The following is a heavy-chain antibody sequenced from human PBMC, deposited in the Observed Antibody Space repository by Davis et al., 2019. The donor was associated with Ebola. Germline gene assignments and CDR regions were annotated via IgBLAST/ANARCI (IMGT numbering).Heavy chain of an antibody. D-gene: IGHD6-13*01. Sequence: PGGSLRLSCAASGFTSNHYGIHWVRQAPGKGLEWVTVIWTDGTNRYYAKSVKGRFTISRDNSKNLVSLQMNDLRRDDTAIYYCVRRGSKTYDFDYWGQGTLVTVSS. CDR1: GFTSNHYG. V-gene: IGHV3-33*03. CDR3: VRRGSKTYDFDY. CDR2: IWTDGTNR. J-gene: IGHJ4*02.